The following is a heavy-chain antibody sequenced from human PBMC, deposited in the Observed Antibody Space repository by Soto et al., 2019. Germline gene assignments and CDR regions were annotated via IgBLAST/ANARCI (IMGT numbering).Heavy chain of an antibody. V-gene: IGHV3-48*02. CDR2: ISSTSSTI. CDR1: GFTFSTYS. J-gene: IGHJ4*02. CDR3: ATDGTVTTPGVLDY. Sequence: GGSLRLSCAASGFTFSTYSKNWVRQAPGKGLEWVSYISSTSSTIYYADSVKGRFTISRDNAKNSLYLQMNSLRDEDTALYYCATDGTVTTPGVLDYWGQGTMVTVYS. D-gene: IGHD4-4*01.